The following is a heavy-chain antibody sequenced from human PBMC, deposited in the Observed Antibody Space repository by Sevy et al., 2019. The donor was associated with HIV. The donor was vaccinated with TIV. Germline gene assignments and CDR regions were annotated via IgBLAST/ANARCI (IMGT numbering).Heavy chain of an antibody. CDR3: VKEGGGEGGDH. V-gene: IGHV3-30*02. J-gene: IGHJ4*02. D-gene: IGHD2-21*01. CDR2: IQYDGSNK. CDR1: GFSYSSYG. Sequence: GGSLRLSCAASGFSYSSYGMHWVRQAPGKGLEWVAYIQYDGSNKDYADSVKDRFTISRDNSKNTLDLQMNSLRVEATAVYYCVKEGGGEGGDHWGQGTLVTVSS.